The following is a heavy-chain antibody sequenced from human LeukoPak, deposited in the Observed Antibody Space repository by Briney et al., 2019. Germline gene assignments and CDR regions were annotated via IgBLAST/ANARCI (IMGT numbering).Heavy chain of an antibody. CDR3: ATEVTD. D-gene: IGHD5-18*01. V-gene: IGHV1-2*02. Sequence: ASVKVSCKASGYTFTSYGISWVRQAPGQGLEWMGWINPNSGGTKYAQKFQGRVTMTRDTSISTAYMELSRLRDDTAVYYCATEVTDWGQGTLVTVSS. CDR2: INPNSGGT. CDR1: GYTFTSYG. J-gene: IGHJ4*02.